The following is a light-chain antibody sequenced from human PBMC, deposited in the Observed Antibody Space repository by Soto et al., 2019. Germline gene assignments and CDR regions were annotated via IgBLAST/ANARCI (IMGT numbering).Light chain of an antibody. J-gene: IGLJ2*01. CDR3: GSYTSSNTLV. CDR1: SSDVGGYNY. V-gene: IGLV2-14*01. CDR2: DVS. Sequence: QSVLTQPASVSGSPVQSITISCTGTSSDVGGYNYVSWYQQHPGKAPKLMIHDVSDRPSGVSNRFSGSKSGNTASLTISGLQPEDEADYYCGSYTSSNTLVFGGGTKLTVL.